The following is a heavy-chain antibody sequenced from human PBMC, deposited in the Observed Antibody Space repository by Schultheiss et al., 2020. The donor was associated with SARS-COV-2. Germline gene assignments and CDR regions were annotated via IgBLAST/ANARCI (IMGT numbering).Heavy chain of an antibody. CDR2: ISSSGSSI. J-gene: IGHJ3*02. D-gene: IGHD3-10*01. CDR1: GFTFSSYW. V-gene: IGHV3-48*01. CDR3: AKDRGTSLLWFGEDAFDI. Sequence: GESLKISCAASGFTFSSYWMSWVRQAPGKGLEWLSYISSSGSSISYADSVKGRFTISRDNSKNTLYLQMNSLRAEDTAVYYCAKDRGTSLLWFGEDAFDIWGQGTMVTVSS.